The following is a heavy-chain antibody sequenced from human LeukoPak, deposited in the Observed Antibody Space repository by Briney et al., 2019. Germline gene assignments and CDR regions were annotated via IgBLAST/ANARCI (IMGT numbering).Heavy chain of an antibody. CDR3: ARGYYDPDAFDI. Sequence: GGSLRLSCAASGFTFSNCWMNWVRQAPGKGLEWVANIKQDGSEKYYLDSVEGRFTISRDNAKNSLYLQMNSLRAEDTAVYYCARGYYDPDAFDIWGPGTMVTVSS. V-gene: IGHV3-7*01. D-gene: IGHD3-22*01. CDR1: GFTFSNCW. CDR2: IKQDGSEK. J-gene: IGHJ3*02.